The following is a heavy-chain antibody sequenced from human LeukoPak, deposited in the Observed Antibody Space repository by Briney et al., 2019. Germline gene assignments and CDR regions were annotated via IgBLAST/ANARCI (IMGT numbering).Heavy chain of an antibody. CDR3: ARAGVVVTPYGAFDI. V-gene: IGHV4-39*01. CDR1: GGSISSSSYY. D-gene: IGHD3-22*01. CDR2: IYYSGST. Sequence: PSETLSLTCTVSGGSISSSSYYWGWIRQPPGKGLEWIGSIYYSGSTYYNPSLKSRVTISVDTSKNQFSPKLSSVTAADTAVYYCARAGVVVTPYGAFDIWGQGTMVTVSS. J-gene: IGHJ3*02.